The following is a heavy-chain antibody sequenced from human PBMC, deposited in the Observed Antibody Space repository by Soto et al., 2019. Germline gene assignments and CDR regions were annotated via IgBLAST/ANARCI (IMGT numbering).Heavy chain of an antibody. J-gene: IGHJ6*02. D-gene: IGHD4-17*01. V-gene: IGHV1-8*01. CDR3: ARGDYGEGCMDV. CDR2: MNPNSGNT. Sequence: GGSVKVSCKASGYTFTSYDINWVRQATGQGLEWMGWMNPNSGNTGYAQKFQGRVTMTRNTSISTAYMELSSLRSEDTAVYYCARGDYGEGCMDVWGQGTTVTVSS. CDR1: GYTFTSYD.